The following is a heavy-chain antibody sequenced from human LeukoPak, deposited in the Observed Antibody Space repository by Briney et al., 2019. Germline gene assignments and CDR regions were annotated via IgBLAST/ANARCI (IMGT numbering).Heavy chain of an antibody. V-gene: IGHV3-7*04. CDR2: IKEDGSVK. CDR3: GREVPGGATILDY. J-gene: IGHJ4*02. CDR1: GFTFSSYW. Sequence: GGSLGLSWAASGFTFSSYWMSWVRQAPGKGLEWAANIKEDGSVKYYVDSVKGRFTISRDNAKNSLYLQMNSLRADDTAVYYCGREVPGGATILDYWGQGTLVTVSS. D-gene: IGHD1-26*01.